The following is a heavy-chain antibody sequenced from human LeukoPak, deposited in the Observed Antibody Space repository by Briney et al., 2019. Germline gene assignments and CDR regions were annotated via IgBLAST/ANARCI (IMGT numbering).Heavy chain of an antibody. V-gene: IGHV3-15*01. Sequence: PGESLRLSCAASGFTFSNAWMSWVRQAPGKGLEWVGRIKSKTDGGTTDYAAPVKGRFTISRDDSKNTLYLQMNSLKTEDTAVYYCTTAQEPHVLLWFGELEVPDYWGQGTLVTVSS. CDR1: GFTFSNAW. CDR2: IKSKTDGGTT. CDR3: TTAQEPHVLLWFGELEVPDY. J-gene: IGHJ4*02. D-gene: IGHD3-10*01.